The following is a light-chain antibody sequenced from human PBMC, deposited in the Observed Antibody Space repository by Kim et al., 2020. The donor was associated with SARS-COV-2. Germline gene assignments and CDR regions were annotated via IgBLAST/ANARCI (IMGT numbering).Light chain of an antibody. Sequence: AIRITQSPSSLSASTGYRVTITCRASQGISSYLAWYQQKPGKAPKLLIYAASTLQSGVPSRFSGSGSGTDFTLTISCLQSEDFATYYCQQYYSYPWTFGKGTKMDIK. CDR2: AAS. J-gene: IGKJ1*01. CDR1: QGISSY. CDR3: QQYYSYPWT. V-gene: IGKV1-8*01.